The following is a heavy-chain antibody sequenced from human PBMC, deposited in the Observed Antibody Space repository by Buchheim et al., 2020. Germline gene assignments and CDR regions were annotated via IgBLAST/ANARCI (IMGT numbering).Heavy chain of an antibody. CDR1: EFSFSDSW. V-gene: IGHV3-7*04. CDR3: ARDDEQEHFAY. J-gene: IGHJ4*02. D-gene: IGHD6-13*01. Sequence: EVQLVESGGGLVQPGGSLRLSCAVSEFSFSDSWMSWVRQAPGKGLEWVANINHDGYEKYYFDSVRGRFTISRDNAKNSLYLQMNSLRAEDTAIYYCARDDEQEHFAYWGRGTL. CDR2: INHDGYEK.